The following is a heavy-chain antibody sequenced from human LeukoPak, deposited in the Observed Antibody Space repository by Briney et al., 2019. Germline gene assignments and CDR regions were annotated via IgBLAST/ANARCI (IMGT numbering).Heavy chain of an antibody. Sequence: ASVKVFCKASGYTFIAYYMHWVRQAPGQGLEWMGWINPNSGGTNYAQKFEGRVTMTRDTSISTVYMELSRLRSDDTAVYYCARDSCSSTSCLSIDDYWGQGTLVTVSS. J-gene: IGHJ4*02. CDR3: ARDSCSSTSCLSIDDY. CDR2: INPNSGGT. D-gene: IGHD2-2*01. V-gene: IGHV1-2*02. CDR1: GYTFIAYY.